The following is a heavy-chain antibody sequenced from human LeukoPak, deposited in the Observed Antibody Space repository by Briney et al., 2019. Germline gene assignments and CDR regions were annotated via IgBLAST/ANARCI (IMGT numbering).Heavy chain of an antibody. V-gene: IGHV3-30*18. J-gene: IGHJ4*02. CDR3: AKDRTSGYSYGYYFDY. D-gene: IGHD5-18*01. Sequence: GRSLRLSCAASGFTFSSYGMHWVRQAPGKGLEWVAVISYDGSNKYYADSVKGRFTISRDNSKNTRYLQMNSLRAEDTAVYCAKDRTSGYSYGYYFDYWGQGTLVTVSS. CDR2: ISYDGSNK. CDR1: GFTFSSYG.